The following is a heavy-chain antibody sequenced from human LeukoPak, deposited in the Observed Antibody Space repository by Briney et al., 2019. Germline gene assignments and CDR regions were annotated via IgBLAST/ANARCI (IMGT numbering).Heavy chain of an antibody. Sequence: SVKVSCKASGFTFTNSAVQWVRQARGQRLEWIGWIVVGSGNTNYAQKFQERVTITRDMSTSTAYMELSSLRSEDTAVYYCAVDVIYESDWGQGTLVTVSS. D-gene: IGHD2/OR15-2a*01. CDR2: IVVGSGNT. J-gene: IGHJ4*02. V-gene: IGHV1-58*01. CDR3: AVDVIYESD. CDR1: GFTFTNSA.